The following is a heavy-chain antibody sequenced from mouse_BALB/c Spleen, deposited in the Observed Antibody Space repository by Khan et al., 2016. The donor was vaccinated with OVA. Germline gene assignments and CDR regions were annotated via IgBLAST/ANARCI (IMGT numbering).Heavy chain of an antibody. CDR2: ISYSGST. D-gene: IGHD1-2*01. J-gene: IGHJ2*01. V-gene: IGHV3-2*02. CDR3: SRTARRKY. Sequence: EVQLQESGPGLVKPSQSLSLTCTVTAYSITSGYGWNWIRQFPGNKLEWMGYISYSGSTNYNPSLKSRISITRDTSKNQFFLQLNSVTTKDTATXYCSRTARRKYWGQGTTLTVSS. CDR1: AYSITSGYG.